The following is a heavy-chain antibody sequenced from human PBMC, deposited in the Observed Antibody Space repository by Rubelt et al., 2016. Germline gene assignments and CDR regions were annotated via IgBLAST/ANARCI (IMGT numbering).Heavy chain of an antibody. V-gene: IGHV3-74*01. D-gene: IGHD1-26*01. Sequence: EVHLVESGGGLVQPGGSLKLSCTAAGFTLSSYWVHWVRQVPGEGLVWVSRVNEDGGRTDYADSVKGRFTISRDNAKNMLYLQMNSRRADDTAVYYCARDLRGRQDDWGQGTLVTVSS. CDR1: GFTLSSYW. CDR3: ARDLRGRQDD. CDR2: VNEDGGRT. J-gene: IGHJ4*02.